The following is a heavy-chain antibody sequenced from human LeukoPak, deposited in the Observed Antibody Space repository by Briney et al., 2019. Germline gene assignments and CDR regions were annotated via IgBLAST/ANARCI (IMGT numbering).Heavy chain of an antibody. D-gene: IGHD6-13*01. J-gene: IGHJ4*02. CDR2: INPLFGAP. V-gene: IGHV1-69*13. Sequence: SVKVSCKPSGGTFGSYAISWVRQAPGQGLEWVGGINPLFGAPLYAQKFQGRVTITADERTSTVYMDLSSLRSDDTAVYYCARDEEKAAGSLWGQGTPVIVSS. CDR3: ARDEEKAAGSL. CDR1: GGTFGSYA.